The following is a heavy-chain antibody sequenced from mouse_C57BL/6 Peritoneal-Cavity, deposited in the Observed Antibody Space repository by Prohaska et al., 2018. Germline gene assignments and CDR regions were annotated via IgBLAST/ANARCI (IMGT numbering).Heavy chain of an antibody. CDR2: INPNNGGT. Sequence: EVQLQQSGPELVKPGASVKISCKASGYTFTDYYMNWVKQSHGKSLEWIGDINPNNGGTSYNQKFKCKATLTVDKSSSTAYMELRSLTSEDSAVYYCARMAYCDYWGQGTTLTVSS. CDR3: ARMAYCDY. D-gene: IGHD2-3*01. CDR1: GYTFTDYY. V-gene: IGHV1-26*01. J-gene: IGHJ2*01.